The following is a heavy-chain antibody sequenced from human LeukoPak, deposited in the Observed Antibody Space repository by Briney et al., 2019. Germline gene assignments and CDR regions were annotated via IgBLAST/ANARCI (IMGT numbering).Heavy chain of an antibody. CDR3: ARSMGPSGSYYTY. CDR1: GGALSSYA. J-gene: IGHJ4*02. CDR2: IIPIFGTA. D-gene: IGHD1-26*01. Sequence: GASVKVSCKASGGALSSYAISWVRLAPGQGLEWMGGIIPIFGTANYAQKFQGRVTITADESTSTAYMELSSLRSEDTAVYYCARSMGPSGSYYTYWGQGTLVTVSS. V-gene: IGHV1-69*13.